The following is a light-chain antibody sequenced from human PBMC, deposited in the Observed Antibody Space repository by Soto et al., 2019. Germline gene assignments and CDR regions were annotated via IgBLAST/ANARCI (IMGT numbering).Light chain of an antibody. CDR2: GAS. J-gene: IGKJ1*01. CDR3: QQYGTVPWT. Sequence: ENVLTQSPGTLSLSPGERATLSCRARQSVSSGFIAWYQHKPGQAPRLLIYGASSRATGIPDRFSGSGSGTDFTLTIGRLEPEDFAVYYCQQYGTVPWTFGQGTEVEIK. V-gene: IGKV3-20*01. CDR1: QSVSSGF.